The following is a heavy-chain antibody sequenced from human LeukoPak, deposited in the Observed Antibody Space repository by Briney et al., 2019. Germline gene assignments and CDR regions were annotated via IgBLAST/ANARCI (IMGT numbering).Heavy chain of an antibody. V-gene: IGHV3-7*01. CDR3: ARGGRSSKKIDS. CDR2: IKQDGSEK. CDR1: GFTFSSYW. J-gene: IGHJ4*02. D-gene: IGHD3-10*01. Sequence: GGSLRLSCAASGFTFSSYWMSWVRQAPGKGLEGVANIKQDGSEKYYVDSVKGRFTISRANAKKSLYLQMNRLRAEEPAVYYCARGGRSSKKIDSWGQGTLVTASS.